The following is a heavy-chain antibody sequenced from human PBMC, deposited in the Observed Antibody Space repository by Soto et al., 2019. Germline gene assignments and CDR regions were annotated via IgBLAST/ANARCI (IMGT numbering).Heavy chain of an antibody. CDR2: INAGNGKT. Sequence: ASVKVSCKASGYTFTTYAIHWVRQAPGQRLEWMGWINAGNGKTKYSQKFQDRVTITRDTSATTAYMELSSLTSEDTAVYYCARAGDDCSTTSCYMIDYWGQGTLVTSPQ. V-gene: IGHV1-3*01. CDR3: ARAGDDCSTTSCYMIDY. D-gene: IGHD2-2*02. CDR1: GYTFTTYA. J-gene: IGHJ4*02.